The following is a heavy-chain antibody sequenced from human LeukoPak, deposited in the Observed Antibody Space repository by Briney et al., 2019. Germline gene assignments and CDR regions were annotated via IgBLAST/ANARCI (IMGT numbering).Heavy chain of an antibody. CDR1: GFTFSTTW. CDR2: IDKHGSGK. V-gene: IGHV3-7*01. J-gene: IGHJ4*02. D-gene: IGHD1-26*01. CDR3: ARDAGWGYYDL. Sequence: GGSLRLSCVASGFTFSTTWVTWVRQAPGKGLEWVANIDKHGSGKYYVDSVKGRFAISRDYASNSVFLQMDSLRAEDTSVYYCARDAGWGYYDLWGQGTPVTVSS.